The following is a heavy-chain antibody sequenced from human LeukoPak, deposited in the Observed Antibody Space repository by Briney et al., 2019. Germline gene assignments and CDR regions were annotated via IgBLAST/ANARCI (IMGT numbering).Heavy chain of an antibody. CDR3: AKSRTDYTIFGVVIVDWFDP. CDR1: GFTFSSYA. V-gene: IGHV3-23*01. D-gene: IGHD3-3*01. Sequence: PGGSLRLSCAASGFTFSSYAMSWVRQAPGKGLEWVSAISCNGGSTYYADSVKGRFTISRDNSKNTLYLQMNSLRAEDTAVYYCAKSRTDYTIFGVVIVDWFDPWGQGTLVTVSS. J-gene: IGHJ5*02. CDR2: ISCNGGST.